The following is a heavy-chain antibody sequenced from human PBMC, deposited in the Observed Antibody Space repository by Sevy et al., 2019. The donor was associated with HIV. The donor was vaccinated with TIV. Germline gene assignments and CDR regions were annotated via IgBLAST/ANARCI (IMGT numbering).Heavy chain of an antibody. CDR1: RFTFSSYW. V-gene: IGHV3-7*01. J-gene: IGHJ6*02. D-gene: IGHD3-22*01. Sequence: GGSLRLSCAASRFTFSSYWMSWVRQAPGKGLEWVANINQDGSEKYHLDSVKGRFTISRDNAKNSLYLQMNSLRAEDSSVYFCARVSSIYYDWGYFYAMDVWGQGTTVTVSS. CDR3: ARVSSIYYDWGYFYAMDV. CDR2: INQDGSEK.